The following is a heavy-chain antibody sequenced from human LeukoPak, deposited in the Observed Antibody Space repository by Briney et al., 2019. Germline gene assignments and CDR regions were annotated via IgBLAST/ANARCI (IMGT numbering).Heavy chain of an antibody. J-gene: IGHJ5*02. CDR1: GGTFSSYA. D-gene: IGHD3-9*01. Sequence: VASVKVSCKASGGTFSSYAISWVRQAPGQGLEWMGGIIPIFGTANYAQKFQGRVTITADESTSTAYMELSSLRSEDTAVYYCARAAYYDILTGYYSNWFDPWGQGTLVTVSS. CDR3: ARAAYYDILTGYYSNWFDP. CDR2: IIPIFGTA. V-gene: IGHV1-69*13.